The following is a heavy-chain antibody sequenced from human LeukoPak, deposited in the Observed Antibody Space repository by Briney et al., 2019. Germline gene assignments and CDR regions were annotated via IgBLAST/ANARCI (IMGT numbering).Heavy chain of an antibody. CDR1: GFTFSSYA. J-gene: IGHJ4*02. Sequence: GGSLRLSCAASGFTFSSYAMSWVRQAPGKGLEWVSAISGSGGRTYYADSVKGRFTISRDNSKNTLYLQMNSLRAEDTAVYYCAKDHWALGGSYYYDYWGQGTLVTVSS. CDR3: AKDHWALGGSYYYDY. V-gene: IGHV3-23*01. D-gene: IGHD1-26*01. CDR2: ISGSGGRT.